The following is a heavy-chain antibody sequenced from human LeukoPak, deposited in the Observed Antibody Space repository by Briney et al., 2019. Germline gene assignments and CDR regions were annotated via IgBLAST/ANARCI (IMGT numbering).Heavy chain of an antibody. D-gene: IGHD3-22*01. CDR2: MFYSGST. V-gene: IGHV4-39*01. CDR3: ARGSSRYYYDSSGYYSY. J-gene: IGHJ4*02. Sequence: SETLSLTCIVSGGSISTRSYYWGWIRQPPGKGPEWIGSMFYSGSTCYNPSLKTRVTISVDTSKNQFSLKLSSVTAADTAVYYCARGSSRYYYDSSGYYSYWGQGTLVTVSS. CDR1: GGSISTRSYY.